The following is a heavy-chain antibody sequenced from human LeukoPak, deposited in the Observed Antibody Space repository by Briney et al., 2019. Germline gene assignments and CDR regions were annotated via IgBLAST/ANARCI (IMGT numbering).Heavy chain of an antibody. J-gene: IGHJ4*02. V-gene: IGHV3-21*04. CDR2: ISSTSAYI. CDR1: GFALRSYT. Sequence: GGSLRLSCAASGFALRSYTVTWVRQAPGKGLEWVSSISSTSAYIYYAESVKGRFSISRDNVDNVVHLQMSSLRAEDTAVYYCAKGRYDFWSGPDYWGQGTLVTVSS. D-gene: IGHD3-3*01. CDR3: AKGRYDFWSGPDY.